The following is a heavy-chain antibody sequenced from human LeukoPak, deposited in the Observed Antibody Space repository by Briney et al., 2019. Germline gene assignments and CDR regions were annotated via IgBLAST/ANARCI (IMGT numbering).Heavy chain of an antibody. CDR1: GFTFSNYW. CDR2: IKEDGSEK. CDR3: ARVLRYCSGGNCYSGGLGYMDV. J-gene: IGHJ6*03. V-gene: IGHV3-7*03. D-gene: IGHD2-15*01. Sequence: GGSLRLSCAASGFTFSNYWMSWVRQAPGKGLEWVANIKEDGSEKYYVDSVKGRFTISRDNAKNSLFLQMNSLRAEDTAVYYCARVLRYCSGGNCYSGGLGYMDVWGKGTTVTISS.